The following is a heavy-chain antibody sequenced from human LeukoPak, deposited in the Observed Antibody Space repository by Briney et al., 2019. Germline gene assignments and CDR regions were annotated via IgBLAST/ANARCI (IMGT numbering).Heavy chain of an antibody. CDR1: GFTFSSYS. Sequence: GGSLRLSCAASGFTFSSYSMNWVRQAPGKGLEWVSSISSSSSYIYYADSVKGRFTISRDNAKNSLYLQMNSLRAEDTAVYYCARGRNYYGSGSYSPPLFDYWGRGTLVTVSS. CDR3: ARGRNYYGSGSYSPPLFDY. D-gene: IGHD3-10*01. V-gene: IGHV3-21*01. J-gene: IGHJ4*02. CDR2: ISSSSSYI.